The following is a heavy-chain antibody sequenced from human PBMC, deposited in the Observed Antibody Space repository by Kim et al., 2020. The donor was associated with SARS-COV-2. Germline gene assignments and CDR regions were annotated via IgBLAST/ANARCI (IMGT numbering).Heavy chain of an antibody. CDR3: ARGAFSVQQLVYYYYGIDV. V-gene: IGHV3-7*03. D-gene: IGHD6-13*01. CDR1: GFTFSSYW. J-gene: IGHJ6*02. Sequence: GGSLRLSCAASGFTFSSYWMSWVRQAPGKGLEWVANIKQDGSEKYYVDSVKGRFTISRDNAKNSLYLQMNSLRAEDTAVYYCARGAFSVQQLVYYYYGIDVWGQGTTVTVSS. CDR2: IKQDGSEK.